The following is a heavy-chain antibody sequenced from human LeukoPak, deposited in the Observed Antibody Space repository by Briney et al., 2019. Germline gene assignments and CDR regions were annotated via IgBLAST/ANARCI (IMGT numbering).Heavy chain of an antibody. CDR1: GYTFTSYD. D-gene: IGHD5-18*01. CDR3: ARARGYSYGLMYYFDY. J-gene: IGHJ4*02. CDR2: ISAYNGNT. Sequence: GASVKVSCKASGYTFTSYDINWVRQATGQGLEWMGWISAYNGNTNYAQKLQGRVTMTTDTSTSTAYMELRSLRSDDTAVYCCARARGYSYGLMYYFDYWGQGTLVTVSS. V-gene: IGHV1-18*01.